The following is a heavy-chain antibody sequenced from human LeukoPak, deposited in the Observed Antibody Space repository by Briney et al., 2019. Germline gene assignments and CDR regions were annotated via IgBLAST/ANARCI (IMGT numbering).Heavy chain of an antibody. CDR1: GYTFTDYY. CDR2: VTPKYGTT. D-gene: IGHD4-11*01. J-gene: IGHJ5*02. Sequence: GASVKVSCKASGYTFTDYYLHWVRQAPGQGLEWMGWVTPKYGTTSYAQRFQGRVTMTRDTSISTAYMELSGLTPDDTAVYYCARGRSDFSDFWFAPWGQGTLVTVSS. V-gene: IGHV1-2*02. CDR3: ARGRSDFSDFWFAP.